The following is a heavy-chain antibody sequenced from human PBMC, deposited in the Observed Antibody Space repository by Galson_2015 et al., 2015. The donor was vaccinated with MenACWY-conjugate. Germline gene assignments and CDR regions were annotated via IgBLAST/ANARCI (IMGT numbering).Heavy chain of an antibody. V-gene: IGHV3-7*01. Sequence: SLRLSCAVSGFTFGSYRMSWVRQAPGKGLEWVTTINRDGGGTYYASSVKGRFTISKDNAENSLYLQMNSLRAEDTAIYYCARIIHDGLDYWGQGTLVTVSS. CDR2: INRDGGGT. CDR3: ARIIHDGLDY. J-gene: IGHJ4*02. D-gene: IGHD1-1*01. CDR1: GFTFGSYR.